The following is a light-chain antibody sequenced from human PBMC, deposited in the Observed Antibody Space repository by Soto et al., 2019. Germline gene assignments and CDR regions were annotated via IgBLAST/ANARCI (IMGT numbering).Light chain of an antibody. Sequence: DIQMTQSPSTLSASVGDRVTITCRASQSISSWLAWYQQKPGKAPKLLIYDASSLESGVPSRFRGSGPGTEFTLTISSLQPDEFATYYCQQYNSYPLTFGGGTKVDIK. CDR1: QSISSW. CDR2: DAS. J-gene: IGKJ4*01. CDR3: QQYNSYPLT. V-gene: IGKV1-5*01.